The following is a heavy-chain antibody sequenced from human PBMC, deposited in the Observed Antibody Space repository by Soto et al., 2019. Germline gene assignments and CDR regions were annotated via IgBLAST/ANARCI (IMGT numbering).Heavy chain of an antibody. CDR2: IYYSGST. CDR1: GGSISSYY. Sequence: SETLSLTCTVSGGSISSYYWSWIRQPPGKGLEWIGYIYYSGSTNYNPSLKSRVTLSVDTSKNQFSLKLSSVTAADTAVYYCARGHRVSGMDVWGQGTTVTVSS. CDR3: ARGHRVSGMDV. J-gene: IGHJ6*02. D-gene: IGHD3-16*02. V-gene: IGHV4-59*01.